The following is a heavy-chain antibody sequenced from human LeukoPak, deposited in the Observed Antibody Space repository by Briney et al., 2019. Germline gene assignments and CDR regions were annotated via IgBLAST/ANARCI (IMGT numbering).Heavy chain of an antibody. D-gene: IGHD2-21*01. J-gene: IGHJ3*02. CDR3: AKQIPGTLRTFDI. CDR2: ISGSGGVI. CDR1: GFTFRSDG. V-gene: IGHV3-23*01. Sequence: GGSPRLSCAASGFTFRSDGMSWVRQAPGKGLDWVAAISGSGGVIYHADSVRGRFTISRDNSKNTLYLQMNSLRDEDTAVYYCAKQIPGTLRTFDIWGQGTMLTVSS.